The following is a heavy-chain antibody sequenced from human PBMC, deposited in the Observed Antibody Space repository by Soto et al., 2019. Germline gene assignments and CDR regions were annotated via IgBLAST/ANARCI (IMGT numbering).Heavy chain of an antibody. V-gene: IGHV1-69*12. CDR1: GGTFSSYA. D-gene: IGHD2-2*01. CDR2: IIPIFGTA. Sequence: QVQLVQSGAEVKKPGSSVKVSCKASGGTFSSYAISWVRQAPGQGLEWMGGIIPIFGTANYAQKFQGRVKITADEATSTAYMELSSLRSEDTAVYYCARGGIVLVPAAIGNWFDPWGQGTLVTVSS. CDR3: ARGGIVLVPAAIGNWFDP. J-gene: IGHJ5*02.